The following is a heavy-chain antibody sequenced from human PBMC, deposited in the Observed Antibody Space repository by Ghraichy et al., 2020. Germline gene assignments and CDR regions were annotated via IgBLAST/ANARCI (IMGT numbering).Heavy chain of an antibody. Sequence: ASVKVSCKASGYTFTSYDINWVRQATGQGLEWMGWMNPNSGNTGYAQKFQGRVTMTRNTSISTAYMELSSLRSEDTAVYYCARYYYDSSGYPRQDDAFDIWGQGTMVTVSS. CDR1: GYTFTSYD. CDR2: MNPNSGNT. J-gene: IGHJ3*02. V-gene: IGHV1-8*01. D-gene: IGHD3-22*01. CDR3: ARYYYDSSGYPRQDDAFDI.